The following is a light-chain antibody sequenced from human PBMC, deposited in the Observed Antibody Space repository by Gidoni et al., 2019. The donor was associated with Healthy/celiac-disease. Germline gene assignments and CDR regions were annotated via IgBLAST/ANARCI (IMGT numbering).Light chain of an antibody. J-gene: IGKJ5*01. CDR2: DAS. Sequence: EIVLTPSPATLSLSPGERATLSCRASQSVSNYLAWYQQKPGQAPRLLIYDASNRATGIPARFSGSGSGTDFTLTIISLEPEDFAVYYCQQRSNWPTFGQGTRLEIK. CDR3: QQRSNWPT. CDR1: QSVSNY. V-gene: IGKV3-11*01.